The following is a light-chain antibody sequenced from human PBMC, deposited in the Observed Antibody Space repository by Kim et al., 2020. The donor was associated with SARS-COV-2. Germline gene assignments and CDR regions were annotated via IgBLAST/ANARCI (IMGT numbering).Light chain of an antibody. J-gene: IGLJ2*01. Sequence: GQKVTISCSGSSSNIGNNYVSWYQQHPGTAPNLLFYDNNKRPSGIPDRFSGSKSGTSATLGITGLQTGDEADYYCGTWDSSLSAVVFGGGTQLTVL. CDR1: SSNIGNNY. CDR3: GTWDSSLSAVV. V-gene: IGLV1-51*01. CDR2: DNN.